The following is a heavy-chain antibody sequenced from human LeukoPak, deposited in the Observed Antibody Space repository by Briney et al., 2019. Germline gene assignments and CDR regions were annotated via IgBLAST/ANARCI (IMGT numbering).Heavy chain of an antibody. V-gene: IGHV3-15*01. J-gene: IGHJ4*02. D-gene: IGHD5-18*01. CDR1: GFTFSNAW. Sequence: GGSLRLSCAASGFTFSNAWMSWVRQAPGKGLEWVGRIKSKTDGGTTDYAAPVKGRFTISRDDSKNTLYLQMNSLKTEDTAVYYCTTKSGYSYATDYWGQGTLVTVSS. CDR3: TTKSGYSYATDY. CDR2: IKSKTDGGTT.